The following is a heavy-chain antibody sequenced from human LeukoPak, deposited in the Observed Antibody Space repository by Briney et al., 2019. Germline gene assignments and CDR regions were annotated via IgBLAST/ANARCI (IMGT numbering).Heavy chain of an antibody. CDR2: INHSGST. CDR1: GGSFSGYY. J-gene: IGHJ4*02. Sequence: PSETLSLTCAVYGGSFSGYYWSWIRQPPGKGLERIGEINHSGSTNYNPSLKSRVTISVDTSKNQFSLKLSSVTAADTAVYYCASGGNSSYHDYWGQGTLVTVSS. CDR3: ASGGNSSYHDY. D-gene: IGHD6-19*01. V-gene: IGHV4-34*01.